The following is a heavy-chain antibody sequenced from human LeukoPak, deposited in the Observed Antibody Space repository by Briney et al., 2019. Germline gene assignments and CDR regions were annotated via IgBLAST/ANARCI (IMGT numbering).Heavy chain of an antibody. CDR2: ISTSSITI. CDR1: GFTFSTYN. V-gene: IGHV3-48*04. Sequence: PGGSLRLSCAASGFTFSTYNMNWVRQAPGKGLEWVSYISTSSITIYYADSVKGRFTISRDNAKNLLYLQMNSLRGEDTAVYYCARGTLHTGYFDYWGQGTLVTVSS. D-gene: IGHD1-7*01. CDR3: ARGTLHTGYFDY. J-gene: IGHJ4*02.